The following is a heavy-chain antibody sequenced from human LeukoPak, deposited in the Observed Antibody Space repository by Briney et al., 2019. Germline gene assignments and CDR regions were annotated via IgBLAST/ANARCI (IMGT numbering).Heavy chain of an antibody. V-gene: IGHV1-2*02. CDR2: INPNSGGT. CDR1: GYTFTGYY. Sequence: ASVKVSCKASGYTFTGYYMHWVRQAPGQGLEWMGWINPNSGGTNYAQKFQGRVTMTRDTSISTAYMELSRLRSDDTAVYYCARDPNGSGSSYYYYYYMDVWGKGTTVTISS. D-gene: IGHD3-10*01. CDR3: ARDPNGSGSSYYYYYYMDV. J-gene: IGHJ6*03.